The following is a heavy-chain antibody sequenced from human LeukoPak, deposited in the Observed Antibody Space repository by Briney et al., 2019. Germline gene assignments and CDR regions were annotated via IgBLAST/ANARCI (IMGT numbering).Heavy chain of an antibody. J-gene: IGHJ3*02. CDR3: ARGGGDLDAFDI. CDR2: ISTSGST. Sequence: SETLSLTCNVSGASLSSYFWSWIRQPAGKGLEWIGRISTSGSTIYNPSLKSRVTMSVDTSKNQFSLKLSSVTAADTAVYYCARGGGDLDAFDIWGQGTMVTVSS. V-gene: IGHV4-4*07. D-gene: IGHD4-17*01. CDR1: GASLSSYF.